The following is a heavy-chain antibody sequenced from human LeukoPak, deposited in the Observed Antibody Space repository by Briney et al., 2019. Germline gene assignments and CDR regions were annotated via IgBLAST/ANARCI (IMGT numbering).Heavy chain of an antibody. CDR1: GFSFGSYG. D-gene: IGHD3-22*01. CDR3: AKSRGYYYEKSGPADY. CDR2: IWYDGSIK. V-gene: IGHV3-33*06. J-gene: IGHJ4*02. Sequence: GSLRLSCAASGFSFGSYGMHWVRQAPGKGLEWVAVIWYDGSIKYYGDSVKGRFTISRDNSKNTLYLQMNSLSAEDTAVYYCAKSRGYYYEKSGPADYWGQGTLVTVSS.